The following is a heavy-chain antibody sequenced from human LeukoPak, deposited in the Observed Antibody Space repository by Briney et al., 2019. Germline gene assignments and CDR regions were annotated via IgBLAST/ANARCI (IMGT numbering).Heavy chain of an antibody. V-gene: IGHV4-59*01. CDR2: VSYSGST. CDR1: GGSISSYH. D-gene: IGHD6-19*01. CDR3: ARAQWLAVDAFDI. J-gene: IGHJ3*02. Sequence: SETRSLTCTVSGGSISSYHWSWIRQPPGKGLELIGYVSYSGSTNYNPSLKSRVTISVDTSKNQFSLNLASLTAADTAVYYCARAQWLAVDAFDIWGRGTMVTVSS.